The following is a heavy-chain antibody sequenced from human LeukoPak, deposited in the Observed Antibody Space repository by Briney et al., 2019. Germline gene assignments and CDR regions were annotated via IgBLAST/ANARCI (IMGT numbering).Heavy chain of an antibody. CDR2: ISAYNGNT. Sequence: GASVKVSCKASGYTFTSYGVSWVRQAPGQGLEWMGWISAYNGNTNYAQKLQGRVTMTTDTSTSTAYMELRSLRSDDSAVYYCARDDYGAPMDVWGKGTAVTVSS. J-gene: IGHJ6*04. V-gene: IGHV1-18*01. CDR1: GYTFTSYG. D-gene: IGHD4-17*01. CDR3: ARDDYGAPMDV.